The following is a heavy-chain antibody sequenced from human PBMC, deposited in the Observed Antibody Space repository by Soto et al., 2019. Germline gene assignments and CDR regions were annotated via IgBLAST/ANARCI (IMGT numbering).Heavy chain of an antibody. Sequence: QLQLRESGSGLVKPSETLSLTCTVSGGSISSGGYSWSWIRQSPEKGLEWLGCIYPTGTTYYHPSLKSRVTISVDTSRNQFSLNLTSVTAADTAVYFCARAPPGPSPRWVLWGQGPTVTVSS. CDR2: IYPTGTT. CDR3: ARAPPGPSPRWVL. J-gene: IGHJ6*02. D-gene: IGHD3-10*01. CDR1: GGSISSGGYS. V-gene: IGHV4-30-2*06.